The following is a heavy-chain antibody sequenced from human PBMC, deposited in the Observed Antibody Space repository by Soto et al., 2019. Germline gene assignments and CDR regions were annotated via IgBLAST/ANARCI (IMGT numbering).Heavy chain of an antibody. V-gene: IGHV3-23*01. J-gene: IGHJ4*02. Sequence: GWSLRLSCAASGFTFSSYAMSCVRQAPGKGLEWVSAISGSGGSTYYADSVKGRFTISRDNSKNTLYLQMNSLRAEDTAVYYCAKSPGALPPVGGYSYARGQGTLVTVSS. CDR1: GFTFSSYA. CDR3: AKSPGALPPVGGYSYA. D-gene: IGHD5-18*01. CDR2: ISGSGGST.